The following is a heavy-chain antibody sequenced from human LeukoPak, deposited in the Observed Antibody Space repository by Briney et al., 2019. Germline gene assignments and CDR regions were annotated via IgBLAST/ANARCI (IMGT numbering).Heavy chain of an antibody. J-gene: IGHJ5*02. CDR3: AREARVAATHYWFDP. CDR2: IIPIFGTA. V-gene: IGHV1-69*06. CDR1: GLTFSSYA. D-gene: IGHD2-15*01. Sequence: SVNLSCKASGLTFSSYASSWVRQAPGQGLEWMGGIIPIFGTANYAQKFQDRVTITADKSTSTAYMELSSLRSEDTAVYYCAREARVAATHYWFDPWGQGTLVTVSS.